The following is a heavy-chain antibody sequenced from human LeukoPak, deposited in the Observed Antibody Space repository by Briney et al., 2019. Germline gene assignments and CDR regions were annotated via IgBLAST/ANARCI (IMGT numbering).Heavy chain of an antibody. J-gene: IGHJ4*02. CDR1: GGSISYYY. V-gene: IGHV4-59*08. CDR3: ARVFPIQRVFDY. D-gene: IGHD2-21*01. CDR2: IYYSGST. Sequence: SETLSLTCTVSGGSISYYYWSWIRQPPGRGLEWIGYIYYSGSTNYNPSLKSRVTISVDTSKSHFSLNLSSVTAADTAVYYCARVFPIQRVFDYWGQGTLVTVSS.